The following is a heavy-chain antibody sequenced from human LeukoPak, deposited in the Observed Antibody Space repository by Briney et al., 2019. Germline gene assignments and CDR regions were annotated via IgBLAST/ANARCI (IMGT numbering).Heavy chain of an antibody. CDR3: ARDSGMDYYDSSGYYYVLLRN. D-gene: IGHD3-22*01. CDR2: INPNSGGT. V-gene: IGHV1-2*02. J-gene: IGHJ4*02. CDR1: GYTFTGYY. Sequence: ASVKVSCKASGYTFTGYYMHWVRQAPGQGLEWMGWINPNSGGTNYTQKFQGRVTMTRDTSISTAYMELSRLRSDDTAVYYCARDSGMDYYDSSGYYYVLLRNWGQGTLITVSS.